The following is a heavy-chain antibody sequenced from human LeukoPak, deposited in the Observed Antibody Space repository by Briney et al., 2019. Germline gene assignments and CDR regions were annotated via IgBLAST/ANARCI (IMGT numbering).Heavy chain of an antibody. CDR3: AREYDAADWFDP. CDR2: ISAYNGNT. CDR1: GYTFTSYG. D-gene: IGHD3-16*01. Sequence: ASVKASCKASGYTFTSYGISWVRQAPGQGLEWMGWISAYNGNTNYAQKLQGRVTMTTDTSTSTAYMELRSLRSDDTAVYYCAREYDAADWFDPWGQGTLVTVSS. V-gene: IGHV1-18*01. J-gene: IGHJ5*02.